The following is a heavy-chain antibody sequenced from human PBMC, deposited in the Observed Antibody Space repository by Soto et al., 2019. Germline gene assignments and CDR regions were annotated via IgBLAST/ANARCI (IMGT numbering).Heavy chain of an antibody. J-gene: IGHJ3*02. CDR2: IIPIFSTA. CDR3: ARDGGIAGSGTGAFDI. V-gene: IGHV1-69*01. Sequence: QVQLVQSGAEVKKPGSSVKVSCKASGGTFSSYAISWVRQAPGQGLEWMGGIIPIFSTANYAQKFQGRVTITADESTSTAYMELSSVRSEDTAVYYCARDGGIAGSGTGAFDIWGQGTMVTVSS. CDR1: GGTFSSYA. D-gene: IGHD6-13*01.